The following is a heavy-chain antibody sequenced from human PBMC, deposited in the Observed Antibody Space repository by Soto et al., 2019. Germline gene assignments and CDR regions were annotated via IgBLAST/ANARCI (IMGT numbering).Heavy chain of an antibody. J-gene: IGHJ4*02. CDR1: GYTFISYD. V-gene: IGHV1-8*01. D-gene: IGHD5-12*01. CDR3: AMGDGYIFDY. CDR2: MNPNTGDT. Sequence: QVQLVQSGAEVKKLGASVKVSCKASGYTFISYDINWVRQATGQVLEWMGWMNPNTGDTGYAQKFQGRVTMTRNTSINSSNLELRSLGSDDTAVYFCAMGDGYIFDYWGQGTLVTVAS.